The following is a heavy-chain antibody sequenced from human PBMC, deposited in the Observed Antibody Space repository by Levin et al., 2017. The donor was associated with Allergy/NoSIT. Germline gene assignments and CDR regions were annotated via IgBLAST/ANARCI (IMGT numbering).Heavy chain of an antibody. D-gene: IGHD2-2*01. CDR3: ASLLGYCSSTSCQGANWFDP. CDR1: GGSISSSSYY. CDR2: IYYSGST. J-gene: IGHJ5*02. V-gene: IGHV4-39*01. Sequence: SETLSLTCTVSGGSISSSSYYWGWIRQPPGKGLEWIGSIYYSGSTYYNPSLKSRVTISVDTSKNQFSLKLSSVTAADTAVYYCASLLGYCSSTSCQGANWFDPWGQGTLVTVSS.